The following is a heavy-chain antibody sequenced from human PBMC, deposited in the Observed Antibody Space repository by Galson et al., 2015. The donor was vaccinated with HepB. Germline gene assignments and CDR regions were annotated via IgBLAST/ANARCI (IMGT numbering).Heavy chain of an antibody. CDR3: ASPGDYCRGNCFLVY. J-gene: IGHJ4*02. CDR1: GFTVSTNY. V-gene: IGHV3-53*01. Sequence: SLRLSCAASGFTVSTNYMSWVRQAPGKGLEWVSLINSGTNTYYADSVKGRFTISRDTSKNTLYLQMNSLRVEDTAVYYCASPGDYCRGNCFLVYWGQGTLVTVSS. CDR2: INSGTNT. D-gene: IGHD2-21*02.